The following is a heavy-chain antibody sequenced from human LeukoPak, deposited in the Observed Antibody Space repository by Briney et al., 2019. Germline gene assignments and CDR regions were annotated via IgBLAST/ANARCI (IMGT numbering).Heavy chain of an antibody. Sequence: GRSVRLCCAASGFTVSSNYMSWVRQAPGKGLEWVSVIYSGGSIYYTDSVKGRFTISRDNSKNTLYLQMNSLRAEDTAVYYCARGFVYTGLDYWGQGTLVTVSS. CDR3: ARGFVYTGLDY. CDR2: IYSGGSI. V-gene: IGHV3-66*01. CDR1: GFTVSSNY. D-gene: IGHD5/OR15-5a*01. J-gene: IGHJ4*02.